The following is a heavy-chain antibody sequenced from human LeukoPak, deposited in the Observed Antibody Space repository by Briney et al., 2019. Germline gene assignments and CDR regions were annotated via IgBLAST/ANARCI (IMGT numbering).Heavy chain of an antibody. Sequence: ASVKVSCKASGFTFTSYDINWVRQAPGQGLEWMGWISAYNGNTNYAQKLQGRVAMTTDTSTSTAYMELRSLRSDDTAVYYCARHHSSSWYLFDYWGQGTLVTVSS. CDR2: ISAYNGNT. CDR1: GFTFTSYD. D-gene: IGHD6-13*01. J-gene: IGHJ4*02. CDR3: ARHHSSSWYLFDY. V-gene: IGHV1-18*01.